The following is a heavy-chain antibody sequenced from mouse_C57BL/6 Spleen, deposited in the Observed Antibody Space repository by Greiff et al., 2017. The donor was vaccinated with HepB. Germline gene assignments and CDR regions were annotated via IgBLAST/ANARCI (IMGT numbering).Heavy chain of an antibody. V-gene: IGHV1-15*01. CDR1: GYTFTDYE. J-gene: IGHJ2*01. D-gene: IGHD2-4*01. CDR2: IDPETGGT. Sequence: QVQLQQSGAELVRPGASVTLSCKASGYTFTDYEMHWVKQTPVHGLEWIGAIDPETGGTAYKQKFKGKAILTADKSSRTAYMEIRSLTSEDSAVYYCTRGPLCYYDYGGGGYWGQGTTLTVSS. CDR3: TRGPLCYYDYGGGGY.